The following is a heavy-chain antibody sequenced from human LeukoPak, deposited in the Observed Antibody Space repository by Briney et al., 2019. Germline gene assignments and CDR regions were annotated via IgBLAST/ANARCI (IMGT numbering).Heavy chain of an antibody. CDR1: GGSISSSSYY. CDR2: IYYSGST. CDR3: ASTWESHFYYYYYMDV. Sequence: ETSETLSLTCTVSGGSISSSSYYWGWIRQPPGKGLEWIGSIYYSGSTYYNPSLKSRVTISVDTSKNQFSLKLSSVTAADTAVYYCASTWESHFYYYYYMDVWGKGTTVTISS. V-gene: IGHV4-39*01. D-gene: IGHD1-26*01. J-gene: IGHJ6*03.